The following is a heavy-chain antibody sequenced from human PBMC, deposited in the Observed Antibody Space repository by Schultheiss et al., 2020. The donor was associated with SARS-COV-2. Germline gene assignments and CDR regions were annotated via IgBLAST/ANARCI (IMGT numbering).Heavy chain of an antibody. V-gene: IGHV4-59*01. Sequence: SQTLSLTCTVSGGSISSYYWSWIRQPPGKGLEWIGYIYYSGSTNYNPSLKSRVTISVDTSKNQFSLKLSSVTAADTAVYYCARVIVGGYYYYMDVWGKGTTVTVSS. CDR1: GGSISSYY. CDR2: IYYSGST. J-gene: IGHJ6*03. CDR3: ARVIVGGYYYYMDV. D-gene: IGHD2-15*01.